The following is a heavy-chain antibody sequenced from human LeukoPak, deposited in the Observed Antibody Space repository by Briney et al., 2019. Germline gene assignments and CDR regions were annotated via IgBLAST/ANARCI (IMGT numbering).Heavy chain of an antibody. V-gene: IGHV3-74*01. D-gene: IGHD4-17*01. CDR1: GFTFGNYW. J-gene: IGHJ4*02. CDR3: AKGGATVIDY. Sequence: GGSLRLSSAAPGFTFGNYWMHWVRQAPGKGLVWVSRINSDGSSTTSADSVKGRFTISRDNAKNTLYLQMNSPRAEDTAVYYCAKGGATVIDYWGQGTLVTVSS. CDR2: INSDGSST.